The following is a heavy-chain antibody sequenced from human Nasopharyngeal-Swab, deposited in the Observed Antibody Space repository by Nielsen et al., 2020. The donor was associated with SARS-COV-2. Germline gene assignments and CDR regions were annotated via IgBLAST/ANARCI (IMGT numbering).Heavy chain of an antibody. Sequence: GGSLRLSCAASGFTFSSYSMNWVRQAPGKGLEWVSSISSSSSYIYYADSVKGRFTISRDNAKNSLYLQMNNLRAEDTAVYYCARDPTWIGDCWGQGTLVTVSS. V-gene: IGHV3-21*01. J-gene: IGHJ4*02. CDR2: ISSSSSYI. CDR3: ARDPTWIGDC. D-gene: IGHD5-12*01. CDR1: GFTFSSYS.